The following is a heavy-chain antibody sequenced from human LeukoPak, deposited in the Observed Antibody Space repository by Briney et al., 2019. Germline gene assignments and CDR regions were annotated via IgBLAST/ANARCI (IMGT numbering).Heavy chain of an antibody. CDR1: GYTFTSYD. D-gene: IGHD3-10*01. V-gene: IGHV1-8*03. CDR2: MNPNSGNT. Sequence: ASVKVSCKASGYTFTSYDINWVRQATGQGLEWMGWMNPNSGNTGYAQKFQGRVTITRNTSISTAYMELSSLRSEDTAVYYCARICDSSGFDNWFDPWGQGTLVTVSS. CDR3: ARICDSSGFDNWFDP. J-gene: IGHJ5*02.